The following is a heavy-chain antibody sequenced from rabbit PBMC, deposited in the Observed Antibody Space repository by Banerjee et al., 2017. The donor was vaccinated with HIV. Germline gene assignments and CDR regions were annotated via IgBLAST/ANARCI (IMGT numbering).Heavy chain of an antibody. CDR2: IYTGDVST. CDR3: ATIARGYDSGMDL. V-gene: IGHV1S40*01. J-gene: IGHJ6*01. Sequence: QSLEESGGDLVKPEGSLTLTCTASGFDFSSYYYMCWVRQAPGKGPEWIACIYTGDVSTYSASWANGRFTTSKTASTTMTLQMTSLTAADTATYFGATIARGYDSGMDLWGQGTLVTVS. CDR1: GFDFSSYYY. D-gene: IGHD2-1*01.